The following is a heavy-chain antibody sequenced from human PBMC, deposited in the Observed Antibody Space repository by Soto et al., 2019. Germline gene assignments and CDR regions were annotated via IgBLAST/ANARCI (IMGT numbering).Heavy chain of an antibody. CDR1: GFTFSRSA. D-gene: IGHD2-15*01. CDR2: ISGSGGNT. V-gene: IGHV3-23*01. J-gene: IGHJ4*02. Sequence: LRLSCAASGFTFSRSAMSWVRQAPGKGLEWVSAISGSGGNTYYTDSVKGRFTISRDNSKNTLYLQMNSLRVEDTALYYCARDKLLGSTVGYYFDYWGQGTLVTV. CDR3: ARDKLLGSTVGYYFDY.